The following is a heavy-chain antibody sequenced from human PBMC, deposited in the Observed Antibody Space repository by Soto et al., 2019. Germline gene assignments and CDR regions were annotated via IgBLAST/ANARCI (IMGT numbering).Heavy chain of an antibody. J-gene: IGHJ5*01. Sequence: SETLSLTCSVSGDSISNLDYFWAWIRQPPGQALEYIGYIYKSATTYYNPSFESRVAISVDTSKSQFSLNVTSVTAADTAVYFCTRGRYCLTGRCFPNWFDSWGQGALVTVSS. D-gene: IGHD7-27*01. CDR1: GDSISNLDYF. V-gene: IGHV4-30-4*01. CDR3: TRGRYCLTGRCFPNWFDS. CDR2: IYKSATT.